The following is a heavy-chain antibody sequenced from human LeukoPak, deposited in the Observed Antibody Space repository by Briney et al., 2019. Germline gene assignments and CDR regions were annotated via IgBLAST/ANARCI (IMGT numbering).Heavy chain of an antibody. V-gene: IGHV4-59*01. Sequence: SETLSLTCTVSGGSISSYYWSWLRQPPGKGLEWIGYIYYSGSTNYNPSLKSRVTISVDTSKNQFSLKLSSVTAADTAVYYCASHEYSSGWYRGDYWGQGTLVTVSS. J-gene: IGHJ4*02. D-gene: IGHD6-19*01. CDR3: ASHEYSSGWYRGDY. CDR2: IYYSGST. CDR1: GGSISSYY.